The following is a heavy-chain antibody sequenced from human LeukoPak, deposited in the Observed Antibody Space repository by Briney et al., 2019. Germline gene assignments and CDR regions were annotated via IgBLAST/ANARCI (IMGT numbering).Heavy chain of an antibody. CDR2: IYYSGST. Sequence: PSETLSLTCTVSGGSISSYYWSWIRQPPGKGQEWIGYIYYSGSTNYNPSLKSRVTISVDTSKNQFSLKLSSVTAADTAVYYCARQSYSSSWGSYYFDYWGQGTLVTVSS. CDR3: ARQSYSSSWGSYYFDY. CDR1: GGSISSYY. V-gene: IGHV4-59*08. D-gene: IGHD6-13*01. J-gene: IGHJ4*02.